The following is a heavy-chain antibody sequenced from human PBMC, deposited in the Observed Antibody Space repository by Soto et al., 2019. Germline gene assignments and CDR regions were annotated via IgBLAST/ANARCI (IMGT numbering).Heavy chain of an antibody. CDR3: ARRKERSGPHYFDY. CDR2: MNPYSGNT. J-gene: IGHJ4*02. V-gene: IGHV1-8*01. Sequence: ASVKVSCKASGYTFTTYDISWVRQATGQGLEWMGWMNPYSGNTGFAQKFQGRVTVTRNTSISTVYMELSGLRPDDTAVYYCARRKERSGPHYFDYWGQGSLVNVSS. D-gene: IGHD6-25*01. CDR1: GYTFTTYD.